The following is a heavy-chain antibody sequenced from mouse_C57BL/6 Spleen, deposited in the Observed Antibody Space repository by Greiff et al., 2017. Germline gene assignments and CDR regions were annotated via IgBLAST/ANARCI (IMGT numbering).Heavy chain of an antibody. V-gene: IGHV5-6*02. Sequence: EVMLVESGGDLVKPGGSLKLSCAASGFTFSSYGMSWVRQTPDKRLEWVATISSGGSYTDYPDSVKGRFPISRDNAKNTLYLQMSSLKSEDTAMYYCARLEDTGYFDYWGQGTTLTVSS. CDR3: ARLEDTGYFDY. D-gene: IGHD1-1*01. J-gene: IGHJ2*01. CDR1: GFTFSSYG. CDR2: ISSGGSYT.